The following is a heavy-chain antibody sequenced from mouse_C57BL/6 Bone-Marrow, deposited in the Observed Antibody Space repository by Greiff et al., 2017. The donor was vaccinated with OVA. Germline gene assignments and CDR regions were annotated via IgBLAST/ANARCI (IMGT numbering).Heavy chain of an antibody. D-gene: IGHD1-1*01. CDR3: ARGIIYYYGSSYVYFDY. Sequence: VQLQQPGAELVRPGSSVKLSCKASGYTFTSYWMHWVKQRPIQGLEWIGNIDPSDSEPHYTQKFKDKATLTVDTSSSTAYIQLSSLTSEDSAVYYCARGIIYYYGSSYVYFDYWGQGTTLTVSA. J-gene: IGHJ2*01. V-gene: IGHV1-52*01. CDR1: GYTFTSYW. CDR2: IDPSDSEP.